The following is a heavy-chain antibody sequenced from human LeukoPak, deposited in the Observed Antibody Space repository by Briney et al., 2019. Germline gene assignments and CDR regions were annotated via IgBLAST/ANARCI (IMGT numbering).Heavy chain of an antibody. CDR1: GFTFSSYG. V-gene: IGHV3-30*03. CDR3: ARDSEYSSSSGPTFYYYYMDV. CDR2: ISYDGSSE. J-gene: IGHJ6*03. Sequence: PGGSLRLSCVGSGFTFSSYGIHWVRQLPGKGPEWVAIISYDGSSEFYADSVKGRFKISRDNSKNTVNLQMNSLGVEDTAVYYCARDSEYSSSSGPTFYYYYMDVWGKGTTVTVSS. D-gene: IGHD6-6*01.